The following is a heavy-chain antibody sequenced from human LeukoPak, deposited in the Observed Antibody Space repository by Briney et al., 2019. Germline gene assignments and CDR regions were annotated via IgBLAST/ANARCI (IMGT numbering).Heavy chain of an antibody. Sequence: GASVKVSCKASGVTFSDFAISWVRQAPGQGLEWMGRTIPMLGVPNYAQKFQGRVTISADESTNTAYMELSSLRSEDTAVYYCVGDRPNWKFEVDLFDGWGQGTLVVVSS. D-gene: IGHD1-1*01. J-gene: IGHJ4*02. V-gene: IGHV1-69*04. CDR1: GVTFSDFA. CDR2: TIPMLGVP. CDR3: VGDRPNWKFEVDLFDG.